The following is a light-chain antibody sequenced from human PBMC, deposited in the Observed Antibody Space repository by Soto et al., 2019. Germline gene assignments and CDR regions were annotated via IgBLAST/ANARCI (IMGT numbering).Light chain of an antibody. Sequence: QSVLTQPPSASGSPGQSVTISCTGTSSDVGRYNYVSWYQQHPGKAPKFMIYEVSKRPSGVPDRFSGSKSGTTASLTVSGLQAEDEADYYCSSYAGSNNLVFGGGTKLTVL. CDR3: SSYAGSNNLV. J-gene: IGLJ2*01. CDR2: EVS. V-gene: IGLV2-8*01. CDR1: SSDVGRYNY.